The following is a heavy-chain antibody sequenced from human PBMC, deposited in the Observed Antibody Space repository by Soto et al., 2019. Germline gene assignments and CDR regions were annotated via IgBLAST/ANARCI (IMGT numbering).Heavy chain of an antibody. CDR1: GYTFTSYG. D-gene: IGHD2-2*02. Sequence: ASVKVSCKASGYTFTSYGISWVRQAPGQGLEWMGWISAYNGNTNYAQKLQGRVTMTTDTSTSTAYMELRSLRSDDTAVYYCARDIVVVPAAIMGGYYYYGMDVWGQGTTVTVSS. CDR3: ARDIVVVPAAIMGGYYYYGMDV. V-gene: IGHV1-18*01. J-gene: IGHJ6*02. CDR2: ISAYNGNT.